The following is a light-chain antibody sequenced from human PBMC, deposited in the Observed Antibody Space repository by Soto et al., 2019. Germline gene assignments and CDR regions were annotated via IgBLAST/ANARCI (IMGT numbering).Light chain of an antibody. V-gene: IGKV3-11*01. CDR2: DAS. Sequence: VLTQSPATLSLSPGDRATFSCRASQNVNNYLAWYQQKPGQAPRLLIYDASNRATGIPARFSGSGSGTDFTLTISSLEPEDFAVYYCQQRSNWPRTFGQGTRLEI. J-gene: IGKJ5*01. CDR3: QQRSNWPRT. CDR1: QNVNNY.